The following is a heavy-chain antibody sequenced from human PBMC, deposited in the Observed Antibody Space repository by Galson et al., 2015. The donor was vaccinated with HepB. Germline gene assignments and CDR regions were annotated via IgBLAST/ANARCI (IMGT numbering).Heavy chain of an antibody. V-gene: IGHV1-69*02. J-gene: IGHJ5*02. CDR3: ASSARSFGAWFDP. CDR1: GGTFSSYT. CDR2: IIPILGIA. Sequence: SVKVSCKASGGTFSSYTISWVRQAPGQGLEWMGRIIPILGIANYAQKFQGRVTITADKSTSTAYMELSSLRSEDTAVYYCASSARSFGAWFDPWGQGTLVTVSS. D-gene: IGHD3-3*01.